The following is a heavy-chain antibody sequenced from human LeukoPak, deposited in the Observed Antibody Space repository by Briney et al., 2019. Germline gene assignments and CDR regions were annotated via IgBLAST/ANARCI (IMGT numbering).Heavy chain of an antibody. J-gene: IGHJ1*01. CDR3: ARAGYCSGGSCSGSDN. CDR2: IWYDGSIQ. D-gene: IGHD2-15*01. V-gene: IGHV3-33*01. Sequence: PGGSLRLSCAASGFTFSSYGMHWVRQAPGKGLEWVAAIWYDGSIQYYADSVKGRFTISRDNSKNTLYLQMYSLRAEDTAVYYCARAGYCSGGSCSGSDNSGPGTLVTVSS. CDR1: GFTFSSYG.